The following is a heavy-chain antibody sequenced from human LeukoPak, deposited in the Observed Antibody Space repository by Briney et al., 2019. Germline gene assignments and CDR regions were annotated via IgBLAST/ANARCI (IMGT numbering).Heavy chain of an antibody. D-gene: IGHD5-18*01. Sequence: GGSLRLSCAASGFTFSSYEMNWVRQAPGKGLEWVSYISSSGSTIYYADSVKGRFTISRDNAKNSLYPQMNSLRAEDTAFYYCARDDATAMANDAFDIWGQGTMVTVSS. CDR1: GFTFSSYE. J-gene: IGHJ3*02. CDR3: ARDDATAMANDAFDI. V-gene: IGHV3-48*03. CDR2: ISSSGSTI.